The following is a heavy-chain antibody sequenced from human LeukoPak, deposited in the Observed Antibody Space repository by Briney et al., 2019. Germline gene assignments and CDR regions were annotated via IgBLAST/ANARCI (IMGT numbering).Heavy chain of an antibody. CDR3: ARAAISKDSSGYFY. Sequence: ASVKVSCKASGYTFTGYYMHWVRQAPGQGLEWMGWINPNSGGTNYAQKLQGRVTMTTDTSTSTAYMELRSLRSDDTAVYYCARAAISKDSSGYFYWGQGTLVTVSS. CDR2: INPNSGGT. V-gene: IGHV1-2*02. D-gene: IGHD3-22*01. J-gene: IGHJ4*02. CDR1: GYTFTGYY.